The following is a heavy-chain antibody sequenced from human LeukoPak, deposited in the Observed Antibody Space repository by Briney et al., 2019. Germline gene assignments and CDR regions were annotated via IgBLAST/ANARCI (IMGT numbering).Heavy chain of an antibody. CDR2: IYSGGST. Sequence: GGSLRLSCAGSGFTFSSYSTNWVRQAPGKGLEWVSVIYSGGSTYYADSVKGRFTISRDNSKNTLYLQMNSLRAEDTAVYYCARDAMVRGVIQHWGQGTLVTVSS. CDR1: GFTFSSYS. J-gene: IGHJ1*01. CDR3: ARDAMVRGVIQH. D-gene: IGHD3-10*01. V-gene: IGHV3-66*01.